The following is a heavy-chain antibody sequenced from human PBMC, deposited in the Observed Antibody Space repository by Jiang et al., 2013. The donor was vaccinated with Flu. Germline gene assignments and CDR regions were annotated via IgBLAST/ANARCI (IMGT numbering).Heavy chain of an antibody. D-gene: IGHD2-2*01. CDR2: YI. J-gene: IGHJ6*02. V-gene: IGHV3-21*01. CDR3: ATLGYCSSTSCYGGYYGMDV. Sequence: YIYYADSVKGRFTISGDNAKNSLYLQMSSLRAEDTAVYYCATLGYCSSTSCYGGYYGMDVWGQGTTVTVSS.